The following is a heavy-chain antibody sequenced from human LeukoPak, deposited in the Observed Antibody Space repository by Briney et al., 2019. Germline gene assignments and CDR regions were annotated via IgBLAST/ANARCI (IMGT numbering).Heavy chain of an antibody. J-gene: IGHJ4*02. CDR1: GGSISSSNW. D-gene: IGHD3-22*01. V-gene: IGHV4-4*02. Sequence: SETLSLTCAVSGGSISSSNWWSWVRQPPGKGLEWIGEIYHSGSTNYNPSLKSRVTISVDKSKNQFSPKLSSVTAADTAVYYCARGLRDDSSGYLAGSFDYWGQGTLVTVSS. CDR3: ARGLRDDSSGYLAGSFDY. CDR2: IYHSGST.